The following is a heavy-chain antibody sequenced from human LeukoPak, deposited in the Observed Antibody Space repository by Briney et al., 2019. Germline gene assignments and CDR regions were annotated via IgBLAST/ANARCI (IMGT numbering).Heavy chain of an antibody. Sequence: GGSLRLSCAATGFTFSSYSMSWVRQAPGKGLGWVSIISGYGDITFYADSVKGRFTISRDNSKNTLYLQMNSLRAEDTAVYYCAKRPSGYDLARYFDSWGQGTLVTVSS. D-gene: IGHD5-12*01. CDR1: GFTFSSYS. CDR2: ISGYGDIT. V-gene: IGHV3-23*01. CDR3: AKRPSGYDLARYFDS. J-gene: IGHJ4*02.